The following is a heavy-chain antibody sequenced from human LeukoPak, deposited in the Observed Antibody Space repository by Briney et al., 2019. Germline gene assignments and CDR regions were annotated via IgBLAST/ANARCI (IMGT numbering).Heavy chain of an antibody. D-gene: IGHD2-2*01. CDR2: INHSGST. J-gene: IGHJ4*02. CDR1: GGSFSGYY. V-gene: IGHV4-34*01. Sequence: SETLSLTCAVYGGSFSGYYWSWIRQPPGKGLEWIGEINHSGSTNYNPSLKSRVTISVDTPKNQFSLKLSSVTAADTAVYYCAYEIPDSSFDYWGQGTLVTVSS. CDR3: AYEIPDSSFDY.